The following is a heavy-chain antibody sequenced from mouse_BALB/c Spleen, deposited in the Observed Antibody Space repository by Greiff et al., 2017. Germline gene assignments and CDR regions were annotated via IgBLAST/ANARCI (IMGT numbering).Heavy chain of an antibody. CDR1: GFSLTSYG. J-gene: IGHJ4*01. V-gene: IGHV2-4-1*01. Sequence: VQLQQSGPGLVQPSQSLSITCTVSGFSLTSYGVHWVRQSPGKGLEWLGVIWSGGSTDYNAAFISRLSISKDNSKSQVFFKMNSLQADDTAIYYCAKIYYDYDEGSYYAMDYWGQGTSVTVSS. CDR2: IWSGGST. D-gene: IGHD2-4*01. CDR3: AKIYYDYDEGSYYAMDY.